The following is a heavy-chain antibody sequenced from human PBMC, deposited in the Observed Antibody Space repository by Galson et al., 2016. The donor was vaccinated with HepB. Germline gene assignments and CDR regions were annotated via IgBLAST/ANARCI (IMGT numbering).Heavy chain of an antibody. J-gene: IGHJ5*02. CDR1: GGSFRDYS. D-gene: IGHD6-13*01. CDR3: ARGSSWSGHWFDP. V-gene: IGHV4-34*01. Sequence: SETLSLTCDVYGGSFRDYSWTWIRQPPGKGLEWVGDINHSGSTNYSPSLESRVTISVDMSKKQFSLRLTSLSAADAGVYYCARGSSWSGHWFDPWGQGTLVSVSS. CDR2: INHSGST.